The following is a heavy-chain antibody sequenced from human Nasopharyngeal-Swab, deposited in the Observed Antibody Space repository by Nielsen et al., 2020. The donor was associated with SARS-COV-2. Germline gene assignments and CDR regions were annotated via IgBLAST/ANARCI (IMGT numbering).Heavy chain of an antibody. J-gene: IGHJ6*02. CDR3: AKQTSGRGYYYYGMDV. V-gene: IGHV3-30*18. CDR2: ISYDGSNK. CDR1: GFTFSSYG. D-gene: IGHD1-1*01. Sequence: GGSLRLSCAASGFTFSSYGMHWVRQAPGKGLEWVAVISYDGSNKYYADSVKGRFTISRDNSKNTLYLQMNSLRAEDTAVYYCAKQTSGRGYYYYGMDVWGQGTTVTVSS.